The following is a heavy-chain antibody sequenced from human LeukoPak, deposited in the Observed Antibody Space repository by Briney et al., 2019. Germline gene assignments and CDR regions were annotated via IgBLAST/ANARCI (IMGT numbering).Heavy chain of an antibody. CDR2: IIPIFGTA. Sequence: ASVKVSCKASGGTFSSYAISWVRQAPGQGLEWVGGIIPIFGTANYAQKFQGRVTITTDESTSTAYMELSSLRSEDTAVYYCARGIVAYCGGDCYSAPKEYFQHWGQGTLVTVSS. V-gene: IGHV1-69*05. D-gene: IGHD2-21*02. J-gene: IGHJ1*01. CDR1: GGTFSSYA. CDR3: ARGIVAYCGGDCYSAPKEYFQH.